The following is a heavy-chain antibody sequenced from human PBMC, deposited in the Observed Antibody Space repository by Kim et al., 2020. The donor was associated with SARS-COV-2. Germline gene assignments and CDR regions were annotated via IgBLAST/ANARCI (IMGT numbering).Heavy chain of an antibody. Sequence: ASVKVSCKASGYTFTSYYMHWVRQAPGQGLEWMGIINPSGGSTSYAQKFQGRVTMTRDTSTSTVYMELSSLRSEDTAVYYCARSPPFTYYDFWSAPLGFDYWGQGTLVTVSS. J-gene: IGHJ4*02. V-gene: IGHV1-46*01. D-gene: IGHD3-3*01. CDR3: ARSPPFTYYDFWSAPLGFDY. CDR1: GYTFTSYY. CDR2: INPSGGST.